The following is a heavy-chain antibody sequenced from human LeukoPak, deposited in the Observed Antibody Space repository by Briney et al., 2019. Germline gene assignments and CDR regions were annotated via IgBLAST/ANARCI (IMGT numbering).Heavy chain of an antibody. CDR1: GFTFSSYG. D-gene: IGHD3-10*01. CDR2: ISYDGSNK. V-gene: IGHV3-30*18. CDR3: AKDLRMVRGQGNWFDP. J-gene: IGHJ5*02. Sequence: GGSLRLSCAASGFTFSSYGMHWVRQAPGKGLEWVAVISYDGSNKYYADSVKGRFTISRDNSKNTLYLQMNSLRAEDTAVYYCAKDLRMVRGQGNWFDPWGQGTLVTVSS.